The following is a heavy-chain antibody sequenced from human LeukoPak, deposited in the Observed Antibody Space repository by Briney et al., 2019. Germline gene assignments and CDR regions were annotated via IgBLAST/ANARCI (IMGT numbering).Heavy chain of an antibody. J-gene: IGHJ4*02. V-gene: IGHV3-74*01. D-gene: IGHD2-2*01. CDR2: IDSDGSTT. CDR3: ARGLTLLGYCSSTSCLMNY. CDR1: GFTLSSYW. Sequence: GGSLRLSCAVSGFTLSSYWMHWVRQAPGKRLVWVSRIDSDGSTTDYADSVKGRLTISRDNANNTLYLQMNSLRAEDAGVYYCARGLTLLGYCSSTSCLMNYWGQGTLVTVSS.